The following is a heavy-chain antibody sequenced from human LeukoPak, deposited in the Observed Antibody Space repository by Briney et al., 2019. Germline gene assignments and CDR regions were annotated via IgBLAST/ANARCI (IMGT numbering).Heavy chain of an antibody. Sequence: GASVKVSCKASGYTFTSYYMHWVRPAPGQGLEWMGIINPSGGSTSYAQKFQGRVTMTRDMSTSTVYMELSSLRSEDTAVYYCARDGRYCSGGSCYSGSYWYFDLWGRGTLVTVSS. V-gene: IGHV1-46*01. CDR3: ARDGRYCSGGSCYSGSYWYFDL. CDR1: GYTFTSYY. CDR2: INPSGGST. D-gene: IGHD2-15*01. J-gene: IGHJ2*01.